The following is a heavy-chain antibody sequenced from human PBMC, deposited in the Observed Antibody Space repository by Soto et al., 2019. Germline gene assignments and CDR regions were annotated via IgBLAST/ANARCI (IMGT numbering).Heavy chain of an antibody. V-gene: IGHV3-23*01. CDR3: AKLNYDFWSGYYSLGYYYYGMDV. D-gene: IGHD3-3*01. CDR2: ISGSGGST. Sequence: GGSLRLSCAASGFTFSSYAMSWVRQAPGKGLEWVSAISGSGGSTYYADSVKGRFTISRDNSKNTLYLQMNSLRAEDTAVYYCAKLNYDFWSGYYSLGYYYYGMDVWGQGTTVTVSS. J-gene: IGHJ6*02. CDR1: GFTFSSYA.